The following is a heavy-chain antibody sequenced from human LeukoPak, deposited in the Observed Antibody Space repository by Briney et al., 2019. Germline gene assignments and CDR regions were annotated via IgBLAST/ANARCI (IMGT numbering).Heavy chain of an antibody. V-gene: IGHV3-23*01. CDR3: AKGTVGFLEWLFDY. Sequence: SWVRQAPGKGLEWVSAISGSGGSTYYADSVKGRFTISRDNSKNTLYLQMNSLRAEDTALYYCAKGTVGFLEWLFDYWGQGTLVTVSS. CDR2: ISGSGGST. D-gene: IGHD3-3*01. J-gene: IGHJ4*02.